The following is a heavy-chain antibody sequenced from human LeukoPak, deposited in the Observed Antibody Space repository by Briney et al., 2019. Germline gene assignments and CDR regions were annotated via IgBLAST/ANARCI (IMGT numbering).Heavy chain of an antibody. V-gene: IGHV3-48*01. J-gene: IGHJ6*03. CDR3: ARQTKGYYMDV. D-gene: IGHD1-7*01. Sequence: GGSLRLSCSASGFTFSSYSMNWVRQAPGKGLEWVSYISSSSSTIYYADSVKGRFTISRDNAKNSLYLQMNSLRAEDTAVYYCARQTKGYYMDVWGKGTTVTVSS. CDR1: GFTFSSYS. CDR2: ISSSSSTI.